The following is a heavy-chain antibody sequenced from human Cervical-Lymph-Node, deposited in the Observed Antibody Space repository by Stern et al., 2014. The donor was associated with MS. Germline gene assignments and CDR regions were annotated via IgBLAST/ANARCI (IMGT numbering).Heavy chain of an antibody. CDR3: ARDGRGSGKSYFDP. D-gene: IGHD1-26*01. V-gene: IGHV1-2*02. CDR1: GYTFSDYY. CDR2: INPKSGGT. J-gene: IGHJ5*02. Sequence: VQLVESGAEVKKPGASVKVSCKASGYTFSDYYMHWVRQAPGQGLEWMGWINPKSGGTSYAPKFQGRVTMTWDTSISTPYMELSCLRSDDTAMYYCARDGRGSGKSYFDPWGQGTLVTVSS.